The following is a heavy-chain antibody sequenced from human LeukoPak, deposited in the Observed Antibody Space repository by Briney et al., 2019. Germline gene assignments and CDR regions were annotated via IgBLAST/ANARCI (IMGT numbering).Heavy chain of an antibody. CDR3: AKVANVLLWFGESSGAFDI. Sequence: GGSLRLSCAASGFTFSSYAMSWVRQAPGKGLEWVSAISGSGGSTYYADPVKGRFTISRDNSKNTLYLQMNSLRAEDTAVYYCAKVANVLLWFGESSGAFDIWGQGTMVTVSS. D-gene: IGHD3-10*01. CDR1: GFTFSSYA. CDR2: ISGSGGST. V-gene: IGHV3-23*01. J-gene: IGHJ3*02.